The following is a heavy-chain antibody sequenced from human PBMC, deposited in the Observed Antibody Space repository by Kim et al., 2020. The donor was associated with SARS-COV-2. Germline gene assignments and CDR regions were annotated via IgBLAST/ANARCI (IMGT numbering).Heavy chain of an antibody. CDR2: IWYDGSNK. Sequence: GGSLRLSCAASGFTFSSYAMHWVRQAPGKGLEWVAVIWYDGSNKYYADSVKGRFTISRDNSKNTLYLQMNSLRAEDTALYYCAKEREMATIDLWGRGTLVTVSS. CDR1: GFTFSSYA. J-gene: IGHJ2*01. CDR3: AKEREMATIDL. D-gene: IGHD5-12*01. V-gene: IGHV3-33*06.